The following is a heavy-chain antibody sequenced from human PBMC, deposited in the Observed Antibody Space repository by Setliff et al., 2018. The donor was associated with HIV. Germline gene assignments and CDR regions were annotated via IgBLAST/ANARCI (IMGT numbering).Heavy chain of an antibody. CDR2: IYYSGTT. V-gene: IGHV4-39*07. CDR1: GDAISSTTSY. D-gene: IGHD3-22*01. Sequence: TSETLSLTCIVSGDAISSTTSYWGWIRQTPGKGLEWIGNIYYSGTTYYNPSLKSRVTISVDTSKNQFSLRLSSVTAADTAVYYCARGMSSGYYRDEYFQHWGQGTPVTVSS. CDR3: ARGMSSGYYRDEYFQH. J-gene: IGHJ1*01.